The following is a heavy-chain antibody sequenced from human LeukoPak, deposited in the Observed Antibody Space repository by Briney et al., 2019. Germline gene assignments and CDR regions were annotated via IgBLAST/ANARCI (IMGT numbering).Heavy chain of an antibody. Sequence: GVSLRLSCAVSGFTFSRYSMNWVRQAQGKGLEWVSVISGGSTSTFYADSVKGRFTISRDNAKNSLYLQMDSLRAEDTAVYYCARNTPSLSTNGMDVWGQGTTVTVSS. CDR1: GFTFSRYS. J-gene: IGHJ6*02. D-gene: IGHD3-3*02. CDR2: ISGGSTST. CDR3: ARNTPSLSTNGMDV. V-gene: IGHV3-21*01.